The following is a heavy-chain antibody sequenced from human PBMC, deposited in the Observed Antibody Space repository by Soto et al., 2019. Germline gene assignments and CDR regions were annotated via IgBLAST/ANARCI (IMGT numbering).Heavy chain of an antibody. J-gene: IGHJ4*02. Sequence: PSETLSLTGAVYGGSFSGYYWSWIRQPPGKGLEWSGEINHSGSTTYNPSLKSRVTISVDTSQSQFSLKLSSVTAADTAVYYCTRYCSSTSCYSDFLDYWGQGTLVTVSS. CDR2: INHSGST. V-gene: IGHV4-34*01. D-gene: IGHD2-2*01. CDR3: TRYCSSTSCYSDFLDY. CDR1: GGSFSGYY.